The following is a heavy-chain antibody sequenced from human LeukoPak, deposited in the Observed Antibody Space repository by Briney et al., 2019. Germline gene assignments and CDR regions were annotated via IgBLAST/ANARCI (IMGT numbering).Heavy chain of an antibody. Sequence: GGSLRLSCAASGFRFTKYWMTWVRQAPGKGLEWVANINLNGSDKFYVDSVKGRFTISRDNAKNSLSLQMNSLGAEDTAVYYCAREPNSFDYWGQGTLVTVSS. CDR1: GFRFTKYW. CDR2: INLNGSDK. CDR3: AREPNSFDY. J-gene: IGHJ4*02. V-gene: IGHV3-7*01.